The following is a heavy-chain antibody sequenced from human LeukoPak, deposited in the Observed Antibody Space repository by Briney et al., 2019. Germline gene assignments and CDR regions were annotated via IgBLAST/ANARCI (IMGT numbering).Heavy chain of an antibody. CDR2: IYPDDSDT. V-gene: IGHV5-51*01. Sequence: GESLKISCKGSGYSFTSYWIGWVRQMPGKGLEWMGIIYPDDSDTRYSPSFQGQVTISADKSISTTYLQWSSLEASDTAMYYCGRHRIVGTKYYFDYWGQGTLVTVSS. J-gene: IGHJ4*02. CDR1: GYSFTSYW. CDR3: GRHRIVGTKYYFDY. D-gene: IGHD1-26*01.